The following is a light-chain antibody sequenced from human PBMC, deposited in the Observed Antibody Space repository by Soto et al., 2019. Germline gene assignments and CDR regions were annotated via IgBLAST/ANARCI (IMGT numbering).Light chain of an antibody. Sequence: VLTQSPGTLSLSPGETATLTCSAIHSVSSTFLAWYQQKPGQAPTLLIYDADTRATGIPDRFSGSGSGTEFTLTISSLQSEDVSVYYCQQYNNWPPITFGQGTRLEIK. J-gene: IGKJ5*01. CDR2: DAD. CDR3: QQYNNWPPIT. CDR1: HSVSST. V-gene: IGKV3D-15*01.